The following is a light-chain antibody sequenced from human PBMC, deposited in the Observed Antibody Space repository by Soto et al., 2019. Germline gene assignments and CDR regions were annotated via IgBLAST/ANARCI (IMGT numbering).Light chain of an antibody. J-gene: IGKJ4*01. CDR1: QSISGW. Sequence: DIQMTQSPSTLSASVGDRVTSTCRASQSISGWLAWYQQKPGRAPKLLIYDASNLESGVPSRFSGSGSGTEFTLTISSLQPDDFATYYCQQYDSFSLTFGGGTTVEIK. CDR2: DAS. V-gene: IGKV1-5*01. CDR3: QQYDSFSLT.